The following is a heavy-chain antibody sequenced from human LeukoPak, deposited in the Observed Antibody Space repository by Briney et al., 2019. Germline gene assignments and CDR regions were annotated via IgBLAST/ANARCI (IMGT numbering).Heavy chain of an antibody. V-gene: IGHV4-59*08. Sequence: SETLSLTCTVSGGSISSYYWSWLRQPPGRGLEWIGYIHYSGSTNYNPSLESRVTLSVDTSKNQFSLKLRSVTAADTAVYYCASQSRVWYDFDYWGQGTLVTVSS. CDR2: IHYSGST. CDR1: GGSISSYY. CDR3: ASQSRVWYDFDY. D-gene: IGHD6-13*01. J-gene: IGHJ4*02.